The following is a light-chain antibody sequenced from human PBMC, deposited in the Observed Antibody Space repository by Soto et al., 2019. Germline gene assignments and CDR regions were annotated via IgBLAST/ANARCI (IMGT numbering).Light chain of an antibody. J-gene: IGKJ4*01. CDR2: GAS. CDR1: QSVDRN. CDR3: QQYESWALT. V-gene: IGKV3D-15*01. Sequence: EIVMTQSPGTLSVSTEEGATLSCRASQSVDRNLAWYQQKPGQAPRLLIYGASTRPTSIPDRFSGSGSGTELRLTISSLQAEDFAVYSCQQYESWALTFGGGTKVDIK.